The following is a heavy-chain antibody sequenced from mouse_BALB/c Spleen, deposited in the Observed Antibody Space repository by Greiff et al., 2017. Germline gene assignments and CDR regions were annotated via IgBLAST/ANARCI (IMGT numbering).Heavy chain of an antibody. V-gene: IGHV3-6*02. Sequence: EVQLQESGPGLVKPSQSLSLTCSVTGYSITSGYYWNWIRQFPGNKLEWMGYISYDGSNNYNPSLKNRISITRDTSKNQFFLKLNSVTTEDTATYYCARGNYEGNYVEYAMDYWGQGTSVTVSS. J-gene: IGHJ4*01. CDR2: ISYDGSN. CDR3: ARGNYEGNYVEYAMDY. D-gene: IGHD2-3*01. CDR1: GYSITSGYY.